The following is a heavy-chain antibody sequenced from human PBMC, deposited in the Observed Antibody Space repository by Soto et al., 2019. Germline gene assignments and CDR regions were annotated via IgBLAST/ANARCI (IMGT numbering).Heavy chain of an antibody. D-gene: IGHD5-12*01. CDR2: IIPIFGTT. Sequence: SVKVSCKASGGTFSSYTISWVRQAPGQGLEWMGGIIPIFGTTNYAQKFQGRVTITAEKSTNTAYMEMSSLRSEDTAVYYCARGGDGYNQVYKYYFDFWGQRTLVTVSS. J-gene: IGHJ4*02. V-gene: IGHV1-69*06. CDR1: GGTFSSYT. CDR3: ARGGDGYNQVYKYYFDF.